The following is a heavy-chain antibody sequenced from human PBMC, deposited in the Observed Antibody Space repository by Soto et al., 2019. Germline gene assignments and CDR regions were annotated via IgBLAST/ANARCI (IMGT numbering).Heavy chain of an antibody. J-gene: IGHJ6*02. CDR1: GFTFSSYG. D-gene: IGHD5-18*01. V-gene: IGHV3-30*18. Sequence: GGSLRLSCAASGFTFSSYGMHWVRQAPGKGLEWVAVISYDGSNKYYADSVKGRFTISRDNSKNTLYLQMNSLRAEDTAVYYCAKDPEPMGSYGYYYYYYGMDVWGQGTTVTVSS. CDR2: ISYDGSNK. CDR3: AKDPEPMGSYGYYYYYYGMDV.